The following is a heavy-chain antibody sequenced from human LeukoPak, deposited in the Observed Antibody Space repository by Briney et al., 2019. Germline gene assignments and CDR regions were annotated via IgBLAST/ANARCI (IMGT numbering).Heavy chain of an antibody. CDR1: GGTFSSYA. Sequence: SVKVSCKASGGTFSSYAISWVRQAPGQGLEWMGGIIPIFGTANYAQKFQGRVTITADESTSTAYMELSSLRSEDTAVYYCARDSVGATRGYYYYYYMDVWGKGTTVTVSS. J-gene: IGHJ6*03. CDR2: IIPIFGTA. CDR3: ARDSVGATRGYYYYYYMDV. D-gene: IGHD1-26*01. V-gene: IGHV1-69*01.